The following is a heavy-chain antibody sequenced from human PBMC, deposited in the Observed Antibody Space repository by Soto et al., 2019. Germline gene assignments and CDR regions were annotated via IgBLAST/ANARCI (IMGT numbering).Heavy chain of an antibody. CDR1: GGSISRGGYS. Sequence: QLQLQESGSGLVKPSQTLSLTCAVSGGSISRGGYSWSWIRQPPGKGLEWIGYIYHSGSTYYNPSLKSRVTISVDRSKNQFSLKLSSVTAADTAVYYCARALGPRSRNYDSSGYYVTYFDYWGQGTLVTVSS. CDR2: IYHSGST. CDR3: ARALGPRSRNYDSSGYYVTYFDY. V-gene: IGHV4-30-2*01. D-gene: IGHD3-22*01. J-gene: IGHJ4*02.